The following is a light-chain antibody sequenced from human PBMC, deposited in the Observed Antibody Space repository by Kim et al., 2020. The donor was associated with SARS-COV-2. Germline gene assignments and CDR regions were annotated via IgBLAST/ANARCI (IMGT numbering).Light chain of an antibody. CDR1: NIGSKS. CDR2: YDS. J-gene: IGLJ2*01. Sequence: SYELTQPPSVSVAPGKTARITCGGNNIGSKSVHWYQQKPGQAPVLVIYYDSDRPSGIPERFSGSNSGNTATLTISRVEAGDEADYYCQVWDSSSDHGVFGGGTQLTVL. CDR3: QVWDSSSDHGV. V-gene: IGLV3-21*04.